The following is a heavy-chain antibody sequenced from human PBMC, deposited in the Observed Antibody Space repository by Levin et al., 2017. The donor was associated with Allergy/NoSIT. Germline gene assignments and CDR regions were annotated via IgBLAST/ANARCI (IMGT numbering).Heavy chain of an antibody. CDR1: GFTFSSYA. D-gene: IGHD3-10*01. V-gene: IGHV3-30-3*01. CDR2: ISYDGSNK. J-gene: IGHJ4*02. CDR3: ARDLRITMVQGVMRY. Sequence: PGGSLRLSCAASGFTFSSYAMHWVRQAPGKGLEWVAVISYDGSNKYYADSVKGRFTISRDNSKNTLYLQMNSLRAEDTAVYYCARDLRITMVQGVMRYWGQGTLVTVSS.